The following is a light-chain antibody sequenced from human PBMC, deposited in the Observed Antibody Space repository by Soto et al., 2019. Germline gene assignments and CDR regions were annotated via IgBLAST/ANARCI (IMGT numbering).Light chain of an antibody. CDR1: SSNIGNNY. J-gene: IGLJ2*01. CDR2: DNY. Sequence: QSVLTQPPSVSAAPGQKVTISCSGSSSNIGNNYVSWYQQVPGTVPKLLIYDNYKRPSGIPARFSGSKSGTSATLGITGLQTGDEADYYCGTWDTRLTAEVFGGGTKLTVL. V-gene: IGLV1-51*01. CDR3: GTWDTRLTAEV.